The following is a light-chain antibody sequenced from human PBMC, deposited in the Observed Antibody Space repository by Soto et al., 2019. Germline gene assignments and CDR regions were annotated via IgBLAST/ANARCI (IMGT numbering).Light chain of an antibody. Sequence: QSVLTQPPSGSGAPGQRVPISCTGSSSNIGAGYDVHWYQQLPGTAPKLLIYGNSNRPSGVPDRFSGSKSGTSASLAITGLQAEDEADYYCQSYDSSLSKVFGGGTKLTVL. CDR1: SSNIGAGYD. V-gene: IGLV1-40*01. J-gene: IGLJ2*01. CDR3: QSYDSSLSKV. CDR2: GNS.